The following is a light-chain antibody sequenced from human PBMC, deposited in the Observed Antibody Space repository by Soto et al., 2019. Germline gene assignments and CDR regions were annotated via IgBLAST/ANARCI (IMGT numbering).Light chain of an antibody. J-gene: IGKJ4*01. Sequence: ETVMTQSPATLSVSLGERATLSCRASQSVNTNLAWYQQKPGQAPRLLIYGASIRSTGVPARFSGSGSGTDFPLTIGSVQPEAFAVHFCQQYKNWPPVTFGGGTTVAIK. V-gene: IGKV3-15*01. CDR2: GAS. CDR1: QSVNTN. CDR3: QQYKNWPPVT.